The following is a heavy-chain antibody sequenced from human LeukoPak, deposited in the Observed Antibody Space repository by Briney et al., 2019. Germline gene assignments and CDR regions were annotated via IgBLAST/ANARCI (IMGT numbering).Heavy chain of an antibody. Sequence: PSGTLSLTCTVSGGSISSYYWSWIRQPPGKGLEWIGYIYYSGSTNYNPSLKSRVTISVDTSKNQFSLKLSSVTAADTAVYYCARANYDSSGHYTLIDAFDIWGQGTMVTVSS. J-gene: IGHJ3*02. CDR2: IYYSGST. V-gene: IGHV4-59*01. CDR3: ARANYDSSGHYTLIDAFDI. CDR1: GGSISSYY. D-gene: IGHD3-22*01.